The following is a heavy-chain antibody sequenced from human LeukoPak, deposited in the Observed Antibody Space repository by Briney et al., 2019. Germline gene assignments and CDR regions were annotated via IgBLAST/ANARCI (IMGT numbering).Heavy chain of an antibody. J-gene: IGHJ6*03. V-gene: IGHV3-30*18. D-gene: IGHD1-1*01. CDR2: ISYDGSNK. CDR1: GFTFSSYG. Sequence: GGSLRLSCAASGFTFSSYGMHWVRQAPGKGLEWVAVISYDGSNKYYADSVKGRFTISRDNSKNTLYLQMNSLRAGDTAVYYCAKVSGGTTSSAGDYYYYYMDVWGKGTTVTVSS. CDR3: AKVSGGTTSSAGDYYYYYMDV.